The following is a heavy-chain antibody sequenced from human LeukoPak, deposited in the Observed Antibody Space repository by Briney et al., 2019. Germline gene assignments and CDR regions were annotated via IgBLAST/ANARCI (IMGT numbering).Heavy chain of an antibody. Sequence: PGGSLRLSCAASGFTFSSYWMSWVRQAPGKGLEWVANIKQDGIEKYYVDSVKGRFTISRDNAKNSLYLQMNSLRAEDTAVYYCARDTGVGYCSSTSCYTEFDYYYYYGMDVWGQGTTVTVS. D-gene: IGHD2-2*02. CDR2: IKQDGIEK. V-gene: IGHV3-7*01. J-gene: IGHJ6*02. CDR3: ARDTGVGYCSSTSCYTEFDYYYYYGMDV. CDR1: GFTFSSYW.